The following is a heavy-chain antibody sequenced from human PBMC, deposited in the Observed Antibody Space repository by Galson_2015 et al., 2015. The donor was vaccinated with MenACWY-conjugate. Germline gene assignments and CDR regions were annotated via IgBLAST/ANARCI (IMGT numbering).Heavy chain of an antibody. J-gene: IGHJ4*02. V-gene: IGHV3-23*01. CDR1: GFTFSTYV. Sequence: SLRLSCAASGFTFSTYVMSWVRQAPGKGLEWVSSISGSAATTYYADSVKGRPTISRDNFKNTLYLQINSLRAEDTAIYYCAKGGDSGYSDVYNYWGQGPLVGVSS. D-gene: IGHD5-18*01. CDR3: AKGGDSGYSDVYNY. CDR2: ISGSAATT.